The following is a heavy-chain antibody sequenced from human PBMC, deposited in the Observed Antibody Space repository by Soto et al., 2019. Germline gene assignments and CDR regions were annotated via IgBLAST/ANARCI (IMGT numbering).Heavy chain of an antibody. CDR3: DIYFWSGRLPYHFDF. CDR2: ISGYNANT. Sequence: QVQLVQSGPEVKKPGASVKVSCKGSGYTFNSFGITWVRQAPGQGLEWMGWISGYNANTKYAQKFQGRVTMTTDTSTSTAHMELRRLRSDDTALYYCDIYFWSGRLPYHFDFWGQGTLVTVSS. J-gene: IGHJ4*02. D-gene: IGHD3-3*01. V-gene: IGHV1-18*01. CDR1: GYTFNSFG.